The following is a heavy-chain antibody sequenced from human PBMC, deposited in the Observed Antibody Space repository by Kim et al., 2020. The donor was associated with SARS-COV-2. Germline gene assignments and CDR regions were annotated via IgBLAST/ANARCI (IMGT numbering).Heavy chain of an antibody. D-gene: IGHD3-22*01. V-gene: IGHV3-74*01. CDR1: GXTFSNFW. CDR3: ARVPYYYDTREDY. J-gene: IGHJ4*02. CDR2: IDTDGSTT. Sequence: GGSLRLSCEXSGXTFSNFWMHWVRHAPGKGLVWVSRIDTDGSTTGYADSVKGRFTISRDNAKNTLYLQMTSLRVEDTAVYYCARVPYYYDTREDYWGQG.